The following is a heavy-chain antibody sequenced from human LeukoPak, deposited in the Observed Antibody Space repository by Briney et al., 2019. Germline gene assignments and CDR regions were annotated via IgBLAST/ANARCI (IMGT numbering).Heavy chain of an antibody. CDR3: ARGFSGPPLGYFDL. J-gene: IGHJ2*01. D-gene: IGHD6-19*01. CDR2: MYTTGTT. Sequence: SETLSLTCTVSGGSISSGSYYWSWIRQPAGKGLEWIGRMYTTGTTYYNPSLKSRVTISIDTSKNQFSLKLNSVTAADTAVYYCARGFSGPPLGYFDLWGRGTLVTVSS. CDR1: GGSISSGSYY. V-gene: IGHV4-61*02.